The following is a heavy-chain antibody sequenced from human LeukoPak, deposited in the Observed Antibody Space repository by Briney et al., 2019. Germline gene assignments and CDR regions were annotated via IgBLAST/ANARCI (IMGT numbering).Heavy chain of an antibody. Sequence: ASVKVSCKASGYTFTGYYMHWVRQAPGQGLEWMGWINPNSGGTNYAQDFHGRVTMTRDTSISTAYMELSRLRSDDTAVYYCARASSSPQDNWFDPWGQGTLVTVSS. CDR1: GYTFTGYY. CDR3: ARASSSPQDNWFDP. J-gene: IGHJ5*02. D-gene: IGHD6-19*01. V-gene: IGHV1-2*02. CDR2: INPNSGGT.